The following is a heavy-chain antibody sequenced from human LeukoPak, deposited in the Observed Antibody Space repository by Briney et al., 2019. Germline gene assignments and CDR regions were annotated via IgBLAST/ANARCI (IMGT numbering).Heavy chain of an antibody. V-gene: IGHV1-69*06. CDR1: GYTFTSYA. D-gene: IGHD1-26*01. Sequence: SVRVSCKASGYTFTSYAISWVRQAPGQGLEWMGGIIPIFGTANYAQKFQGRATITADKSTSTAYMELSSLRSEDTAVYYCARDESKGAIAFSYYYYMDVWGKGTTVTVSS. CDR2: IIPIFGTA. CDR3: ARDESKGAIAFSYYYYMDV. J-gene: IGHJ6*03.